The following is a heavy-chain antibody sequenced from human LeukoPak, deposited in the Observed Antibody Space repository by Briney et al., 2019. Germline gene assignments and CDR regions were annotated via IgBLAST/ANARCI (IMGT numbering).Heavy chain of an antibody. Sequence: ASVKVSCKASGYTFTSYDINWVRQATGQGLEWMGWMNPNSGNTGYAQKFQGRVTITADESTSTAYMELSSLRSEDTAMYYCARGPYYDSSGYYPSFDYWGQGTLVTVSS. CDR3: ARGPYYDSSGYYPSFDY. V-gene: IGHV1-8*01. CDR2: MNPNSGNT. CDR1: GYTFTSYD. D-gene: IGHD3-22*01. J-gene: IGHJ4*02.